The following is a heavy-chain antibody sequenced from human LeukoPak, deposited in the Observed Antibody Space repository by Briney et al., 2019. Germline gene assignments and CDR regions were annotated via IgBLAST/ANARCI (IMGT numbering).Heavy chain of an antibody. CDR2: ISGSGGST. J-gene: IGHJ5*02. D-gene: IGHD3-22*01. V-gene: IGHV3-23*01. CDR1: GFTFSSYW. Sequence: GESLRLSCAASGFTFSSYWMHWVRQAPGKGLEWVSAISGSGGSTFYGDSVKGRFTISRDNSENTLYLQMNSLRAEDTVVYYCAKGRYYDTSGFSAWGQGTLVTVSS. CDR3: AKGRYYDTSGFSA.